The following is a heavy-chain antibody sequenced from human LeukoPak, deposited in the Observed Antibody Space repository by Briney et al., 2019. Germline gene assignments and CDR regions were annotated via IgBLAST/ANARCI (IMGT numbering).Heavy chain of an antibody. CDR3: AREGREGYNYPALDF. D-gene: IGHD5-24*01. CDR2: MKHDGIEE. J-gene: IGHJ4*02. Sequence: GGSLRLSCAASGFNFGSYWMAWVRQAPGKGLEWVANMKHDGIEEYYAGSVKGRFTISRDNAKNSLYLQMNSLRAEDTAVYYCAREGREGYNYPALDFWGRGILVTVSS. CDR1: GFNFGSYW. V-gene: IGHV3-7*05.